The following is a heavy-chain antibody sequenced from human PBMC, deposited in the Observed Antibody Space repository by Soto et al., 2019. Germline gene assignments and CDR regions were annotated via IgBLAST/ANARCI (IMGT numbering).Heavy chain of an antibody. CDR1: GGTFSSYA. D-gene: IGHD3-10*01. J-gene: IGHJ5*02. CDR3: ARDRGYYGSGSYLANDNWSDP. Sequence: QVQLVQSGAEVKKPGSSVKVSCKASGGTFSSYAISWVRQAPGQGLEWMGGIIPIFGTANYAQKFQGRVTITADKSTSTAYMELSSLRSEDTAVYYCARDRGYYGSGSYLANDNWSDPWGQGTLVTVSS. CDR2: IIPIFGTA. V-gene: IGHV1-69*06.